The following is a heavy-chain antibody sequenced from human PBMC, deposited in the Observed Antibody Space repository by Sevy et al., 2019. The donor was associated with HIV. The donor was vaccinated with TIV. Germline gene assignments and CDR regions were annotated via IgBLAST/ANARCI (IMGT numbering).Heavy chain of an antibody. V-gene: IGHV4-59*01. Sequence: SETLSLTCTVSGGSISSYYWSWIRQPPGKGLEWFGYIYYSGSTNYNPSLKSRVTISVDTSKNQFSLKLSSVTAADTAVYYCSRGVEMATIIYYYYYMDVWGKGTTVTVSS. CDR3: SRGVEMATIIYYYYYMDV. CDR1: GGSISSYY. J-gene: IGHJ6*03. D-gene: IGHD5-12*01. CDR2: IYYSGST.